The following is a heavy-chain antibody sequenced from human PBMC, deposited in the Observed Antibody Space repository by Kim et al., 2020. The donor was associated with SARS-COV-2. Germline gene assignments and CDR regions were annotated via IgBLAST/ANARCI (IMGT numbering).Heavy chain of an antibody. D-gene: IGHD5-18*01. CDR1: GYSFSTYG. J-gene: IGHJ4*01. CDR2: MSVYNGKT. Sequence: ASVKVSCKASGYSFSTYGITWVRQAPGRGLEWMGWMSVYNGKTSYGQDFQGRLTMTTDTSTATAYMELRSLRSEDTAVYYCARDHMAMVRRGDYWGQGTLVTVSS. V-gene: IGHV1-18*04. CDR3: ARDHMAMVRRGDY.